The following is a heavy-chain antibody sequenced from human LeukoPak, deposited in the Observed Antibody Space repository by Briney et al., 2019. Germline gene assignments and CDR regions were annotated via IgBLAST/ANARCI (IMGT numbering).Heavy chain of an antibody. CDR3: ARDLYPSGGSWSPGWFDP. CDR2: IYHSGST. V-gene: IGHV4-38-2*02. Sequence: SETLSLTCAVYGGSFSGYYWGWIRQPPGKGLEWIGSIYHSGSTYYNPSLKSRVTISVDTSKNQFSLKLSSVTAADTAVYYCARDLYPSGGSWSPGWFDPWGQGTLVTVSS. CDR1: GGSFSGYY. J-gene: IGHJ5*02. D-gene: IGHD2-15*01.